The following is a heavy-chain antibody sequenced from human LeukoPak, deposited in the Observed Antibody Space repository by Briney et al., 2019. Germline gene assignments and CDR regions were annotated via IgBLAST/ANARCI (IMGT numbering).Heavy chain of an antibody. J-gene: IGHJ4*02. Sequence: PSETLSLTCTVSGVSISSHYWSWIRRSPGKGLEWIGNIYYTGSTNYNPSLKSRVAISIDTSKNQFSLTLHSVTAADAAVYYCASAGNPHYFDFWGQGPLVTVSS. CDR2: IYYTGST. CDR3: ASAGNPHYFDF. CDR1: GVSISSHY. V-gene: IGHV4-59*11.